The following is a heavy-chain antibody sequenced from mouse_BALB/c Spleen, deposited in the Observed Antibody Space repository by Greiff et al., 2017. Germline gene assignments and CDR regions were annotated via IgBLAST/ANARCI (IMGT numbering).Heavy chain of an antibody. CDR3: TRGPSYDGYYAWFAY. V-gene: IGHV1-5*01. CDR1: GYTFTSYW. Sequence: EVQLQQSGTVLARPGASVKMSCKASGYTFTSYWMHWVKQRPGQGLEWIGAIYPGNSDTSYNQKFKGKAKLTAVTSTSTAYMELSSLTNEDSAVYYCTRGPSYDGYYAWFAYWGQGTLVTVSA. J-gene: IGHJ3*01. D-gene: IGHD2-3*01. CDR2: IYPGNSDT.